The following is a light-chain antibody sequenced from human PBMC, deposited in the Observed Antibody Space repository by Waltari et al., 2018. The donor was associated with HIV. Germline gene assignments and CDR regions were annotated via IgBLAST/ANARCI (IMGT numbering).Light chain of an antibody. Sequence: QSALPQPASVSGSPGQSITISCTVTNSDLGAYNYVSWYQQHPGKAPKLLIYQVSNRPSGVSNRFSGSKSGTTASLTISGLQAEDEADYYCSSYTGTSTLYVFGPGTKVTVL. J-gene: IGLJ1*01. V-gene: IGLV2-14*01. CDR2: QVS. CDR3: SSYTGTSTLYV. CDR1: NSDLGAYNY.